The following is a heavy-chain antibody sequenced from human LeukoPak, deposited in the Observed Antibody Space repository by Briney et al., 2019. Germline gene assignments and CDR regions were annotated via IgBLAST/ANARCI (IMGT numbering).Heavy chain of an antibody. J-gene: IGHJ4*02. Sequence: ASVKVSCKASGYTFTGYYMHWVRQAPGQGLEWMGWINPNSGGTNYAQKFQGRVTMTRDTSISTAYMELSRLRSDDTAVYYCARDLLGYCSSTGCYRDYWGQGTLVTVSS. D-gene: IGHD2-2*01. CDR1: GYTFTGYY. CDR2: INPNSGGT. V-gene: IGHV1-2*02. CDR3: ARDLLGYCSSTGCYRDY.